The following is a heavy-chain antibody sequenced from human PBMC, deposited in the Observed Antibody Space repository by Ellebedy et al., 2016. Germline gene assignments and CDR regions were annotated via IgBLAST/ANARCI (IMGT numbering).Heavy chain of an antibody. CDR1: GYTFTRYT. V-gene: IGHV7-4-1*02. J-gene: IGHJ4*02. Sequence: ASVKVSCKASGYTFTRYTLNWVRQAPGQGLEWMGWINTNTGNPTYAQGFTGRFVFSLDTSVSTAYLQISSLKAEDTAIYYCATDTDNLTSDWPGLYYWGQGTLVTVSS. D-gene: IGHD6-19*01. CDR3: ATDTDNLTSDWPGLYY. CDR2: INTNTGNP.